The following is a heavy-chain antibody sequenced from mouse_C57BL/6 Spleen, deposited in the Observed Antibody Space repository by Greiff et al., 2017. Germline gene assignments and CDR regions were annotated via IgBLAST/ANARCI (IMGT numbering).Heavy chain of an antibody. Sequence: EVQRVESGGDLVKPGGSLKLSCAASGFTFSSYGMSWVRQTPDKRLEWVATISSGGSYTYYPDSVKGRFTISRDNAKNTLYLQMSSLKSEDTAMYYCARDSNYVGYFDVWGTGTTVTVSS. CDR2: ISSGGSYT. J-gene: IGHJ1*03. D-gene: IGHD2-5*01. CDR3: ARDSNYVGYFDV. CDR1: GFTFSSYG. V-gene: IGHV5-6*01.